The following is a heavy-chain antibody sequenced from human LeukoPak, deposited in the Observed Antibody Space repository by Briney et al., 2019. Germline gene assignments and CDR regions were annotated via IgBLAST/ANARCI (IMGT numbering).Heavy chain of an antibody. CDR3: ARPRLGSSGWYGDAFDI. D-gene: IGHD6-19*01. CDR1: GFTVSSNY. CDR2: IYSDGST. V-gene: IGHV3-53*01. J-gene: IGHJ3*02. Sequence: PGGSLRLSCAASGFTVSSNYMSWVRHAPGKGLEWVSVIYSDGSTYYADSVKGRFTISRDNSKNTLYLQMNSLRAEDTAVYYCARPRLGSSGWYGDAFDIWGQGTMVTVSS.